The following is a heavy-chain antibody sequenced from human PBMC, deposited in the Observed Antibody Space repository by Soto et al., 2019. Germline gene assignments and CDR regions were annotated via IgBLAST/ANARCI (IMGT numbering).Heavy chain of an antibody. J-gene: IGHJ5*02. D-gene: IGHD3-10*01. CDR3: AREEGSGGGNWFDP. CDR1: GGSFSGYY. V-gene: IGHV4-34*01. Sequence: QVQLQQWGAGLLKPSETLSLTCAVYGGSFSGYYWSWIRQPPGKGLEWIGEINHSGSTNYNPSLKSRVTISVDTSKNQFSLKLGSVTAADTAVYYCAREEGSGGGNWFDPWGQGTLVTVSS. CDR2: INHSGST.